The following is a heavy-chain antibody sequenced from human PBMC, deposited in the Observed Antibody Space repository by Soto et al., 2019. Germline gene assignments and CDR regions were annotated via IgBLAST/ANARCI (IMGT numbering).Heavy chain of an antibody. D-gene: IGHD2-15*01. J-gene: IGHJ4*02. CDR1: GGSFSGYY. CDR2: INHSGST. V-gene: IGHV4-34*01. CDR3: ASAAPRYCSGGSCYSGSDY. Sequence: QVQLQQWGAGLLKPSETLSLTCAVYGGSFSGYYWSWIRQPPGKGLEWIGEINHSGSTNYNPSLTSRVPLSVDTSKNQFSLKLSSVTAADTAVYYCASAAPRYCSGGSCYSGSDYWGQGTLVTVSS.